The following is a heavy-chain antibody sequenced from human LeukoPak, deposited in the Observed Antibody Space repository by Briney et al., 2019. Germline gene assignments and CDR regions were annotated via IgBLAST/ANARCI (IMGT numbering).Heavy chain of an antibody. CDR3: TRRAYYGSGSYWSLYFGS. CDR2: IRIKAYGGTT. V-gene: IGHV3-49*04. Sequence: GGSLRLSCTASGFTFGDYAMSWVRQAPGKGLEGLGFIRIKAYGGTTEYAASVKGRFTISRDDSEGIAYLQMNSLKTEDTAVYYCTRRAYYGSGSYWSLYFGSWGQGTLVTVSS. D-gene: IGHD3-10*01. CDR1: GFTFGDYA. J-gene: IGHJ4*02.